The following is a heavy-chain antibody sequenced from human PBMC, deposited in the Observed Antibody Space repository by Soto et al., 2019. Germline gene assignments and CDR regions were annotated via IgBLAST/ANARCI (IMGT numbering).Heavy chain of an antibody. CDR2: IYPGDSDT. J-gene: IGHJ6*02. CDR3: ARHGLGYSYGWHSSYYYGMDV. CDR1: GYSFTSYW. Sequence: EVQLVQSGAEVKKPGESLKISCKGSGYSFTSYWIGWVRQMPGKGLEWMGIIYPGDSDTRYSPSFQGQVTISADKSISTAHLQWSSLKASDTAMYYCARHGLGYSYGWHSSYYYGMDVWGQGTTVTVSS. D-gene: IGHD5-18*01. V-gene: IGHV5-51*01.